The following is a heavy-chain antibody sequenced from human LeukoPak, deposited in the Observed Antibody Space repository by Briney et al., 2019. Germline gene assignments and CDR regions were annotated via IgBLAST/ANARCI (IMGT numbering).Heavy chain of an antibody. D-gene: IGHD3-10*01. CDR2: IWYDGSNK. Sequence: PGRSLRLSCAASGFTFCSYGMHWVRQAPGKGLEWVAVIWYDGSNKYYADSVKGRFTISRDNSKNTLYLQMNSLRAEDTAEYYCAREDYGSGSYSLDYWGQGTLVTVSS. CDR1: GFTFCSYG. V-gene: IGHV3-33*01. J-gene: IGHJ4*02. CDR3: AREDYGSGSYSLDY.